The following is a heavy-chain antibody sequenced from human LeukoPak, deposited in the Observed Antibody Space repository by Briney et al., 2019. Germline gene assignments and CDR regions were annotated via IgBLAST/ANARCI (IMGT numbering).Heavy chain of an antibody. CDR1: GGSVSTDPYY. Sequence: SETLSLTCSVSGGSVSTDPYYWSWIRQPPGKGLEWIVYIYYSGSTNYNPSLKSRVTISKDASKNQFSLKLSSVTAADTAVYYCAREYSSSSGANYFDYWGQGTLVTVSS. V-gene: IGHV4-61*01. J-gene: IGHJ4*02. D-gene: IGHD6-6*01. CDR2: IYYSGST. CDR3: AREYSSSSGANYFDY.